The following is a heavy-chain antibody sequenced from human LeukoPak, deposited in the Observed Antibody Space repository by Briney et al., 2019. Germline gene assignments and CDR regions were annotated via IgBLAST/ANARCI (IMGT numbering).Heavy chain of an antibody. CDR3: AKDHRWEESYYYYYMDV. CDR1: GFTFSSYA. D-gene: IGHD1-26*01. J-gene: IGHJ6*03. V-gene: IGHV3-23*01. Sequence: GGSLRLSCAASGFTFSSYAMSWVRQAPGKGLEWVSAISGSGGSTYYADSVKGRFIISRDNSKNTLYLQMNSLRTEDTALFYCAKDHRWEESYYYYYMDVWGKGTTVTISS. CDR2: ISGSGGST.